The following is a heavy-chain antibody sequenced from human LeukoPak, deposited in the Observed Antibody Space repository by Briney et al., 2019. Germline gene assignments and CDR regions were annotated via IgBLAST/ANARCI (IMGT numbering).Heavy chain of an antibody. CDR3: TRDVPDSGSYWYYYYYMDV. CDR2: IRSKAYGGTT. D-gene: IGHD1-26*01. V-gene: IGHV3-49*04. J-gene: IGHJ6*03. Sequence: GGSLRLSCTASGFTFGDYAMSWVRQAPGKGLEWVGLIRSKAYGGTTEYAASVKGRFTISRDDSKNIAYLQMNSLKTEDTAVYYCTRDVPDSGSYWYYYYYMDVWGKGTTVTISS. CDR1: GFTFGDYA.